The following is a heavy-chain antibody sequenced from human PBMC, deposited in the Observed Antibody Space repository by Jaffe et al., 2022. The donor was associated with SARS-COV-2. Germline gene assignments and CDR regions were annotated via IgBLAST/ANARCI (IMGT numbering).Heavy chain of an antibody. Sequence: QVQLVQSGAEVKKSGASVKVSCKASGYTFTKFDINWVRQATGQGLEWMGWIKPNSGNTGYAQKFQGRVTMTRDTPISTAYMELSSLTSEDTAVYYCAISTGWYRFDHWGQGTLVTVSS. CDR3: AISTGWYRFDH. CDR1: GYTFTKFD. CDR2: IKPNSGNT. J-gene: IGHJ4*02. V-gene: IGHV1-8*01. D-gene: IGHD6-19*01.